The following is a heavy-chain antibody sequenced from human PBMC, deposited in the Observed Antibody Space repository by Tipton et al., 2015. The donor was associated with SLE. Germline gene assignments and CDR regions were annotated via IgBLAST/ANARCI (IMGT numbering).Heavy chain of an antibody. CDR1: GDSSSSHY. V-gene: IGHV4-59*11. CDR3: ARAREDETYYYDSGAYRKPDKAFDC. D-gene: IGHD3-22*01. Sequence: GLVKPSETLSLICSVSGDSSSSHYWSWIRQPPGKGLEWIGDIYYRGGTNYNPSLKSRVAISVDTSKKQFSLKLRSVTAADTAVYYCARAREDETYYYDSGAYRKPDKAFDCWGQGTLVTVSS. CDR2: IYYRGGT. J-gene: IGHJ4*02.